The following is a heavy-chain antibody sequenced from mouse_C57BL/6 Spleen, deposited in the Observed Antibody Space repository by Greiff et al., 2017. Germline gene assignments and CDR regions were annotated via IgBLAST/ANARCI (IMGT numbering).Heavy chain of an antibody. D-gene: IGHD2-4*01. CDR2: IYPGSGST. CDR1: GYTFTSYW. CDR3: ARGGLRRSAAMDY. V-gene: IGHV1-55*01. J-gene: IGHJ4*01. Sequence: QVQLQQPGAELVKPGASVKMSCKASGYTFTSYWITWVKQRPGQGLEWIGDIYPGSGSTNYNEKFKSKATLTVDTSSSTAYMQLSSLTSEDSAVYYCARGGLRRSAAMDYWGQGTSVTVSS.